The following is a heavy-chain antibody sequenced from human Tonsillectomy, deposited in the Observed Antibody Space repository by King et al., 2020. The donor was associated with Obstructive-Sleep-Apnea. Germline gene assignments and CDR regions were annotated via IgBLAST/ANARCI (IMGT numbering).Heavy chain of an antibody. CDR2: IIPIFSRT. CDR1: GGTFNSYV. D-gene: IGHD2-15*01. V-gene: IGHV1-69*01. Sequence: VQLVESGAEVKKPGSSVKVSCKASGGTFNSYVISWVRQAPGQGLEWMGVIIPIFSRTNYAQKFQRRVTFTADESTSTAYMELSSLRSDDTAVYYCARSGGGFDAFDIWGQGTMVTVSS. J-gene: IGHJ3*02. CDR3: ARSGGGFDAFDI.